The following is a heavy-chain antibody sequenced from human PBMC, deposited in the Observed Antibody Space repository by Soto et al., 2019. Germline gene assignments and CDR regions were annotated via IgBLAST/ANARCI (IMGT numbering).Heavy chain of an antibody. CDR1: GYTFTSYG. Sequence: QVHLVQSGGEVKKPGASLKVSCKASGYTFTSYGITWVRQAPGQGLEWMGWISAHNGNTDYAQKRQGRVIVTRDTSTSTAYMELRSLRSDDTAVYYCARGRYGDYWGQGALVTVSS. J-gene: IGHJ4*02. CDR2: ISAHNGNT. D-gene: IGHD1-1*01. V-gene: IGHV1-18*01. CDR3: ARGRYGDY.